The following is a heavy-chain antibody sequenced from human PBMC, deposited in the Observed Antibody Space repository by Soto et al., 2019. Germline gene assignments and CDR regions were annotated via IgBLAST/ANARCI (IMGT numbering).Heavy chain of an antibody. Sequence: EVLLVESGGGLVKPGGSLRLSCAASGFTFSSYSMNWVRQAPGKGLEWVSSISSSSSYIYYADSVKGRFTISRDNDKNSLYLQMNSLRAEDTAVYYCARDREYGDHRPHNWFDPWGQGTLVTVSS. CDR3: ARDREYGDHRPHNWFDP. CDR1: GFTFSSYS. V-gene: IGHV3-21*01. CDR2: ISSSSSYI. J-gene: IGHJ5*02. D-gene: IGHD4-17*01.